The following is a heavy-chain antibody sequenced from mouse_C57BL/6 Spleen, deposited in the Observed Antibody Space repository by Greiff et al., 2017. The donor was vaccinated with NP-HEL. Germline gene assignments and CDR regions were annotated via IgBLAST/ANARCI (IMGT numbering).Heavy chain of an antibody. CDR2: IYPGDGDT. CDR1: GYAFSSYW. V-gene: IGHV1-80*01. Sequence: QVQLQQSGAELVKPGASVKISCKASGYAFSSYWMNWVKQRPGKGLEWIGQIYPGDGDTNYNGKFKGKATLTADKSSSTAYMQLSSLTSEDSAVYFCARSPYDYDYYAMDYWGQGTSVTVSS. J-gene: IGHJ4*01. D-gene: IGHD2-4*01. CDR3: ARSPYDYDYYAMDY.